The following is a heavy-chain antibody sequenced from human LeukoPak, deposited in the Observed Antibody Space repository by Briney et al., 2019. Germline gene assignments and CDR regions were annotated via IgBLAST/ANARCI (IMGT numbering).Heavy chain of an antibody. D-gene: IGHD2-15*01. CDR1: GGTFSSYA. V-gene: IGHV1-69*13. CDR2: IIPIFGTA. Sequence: GASVKVSCKASGGTFSSYASSWVRQAPGQGLEWMGGIIPIFGTANYAQKFQGRVTITADESTSTAYMELSSLRSEDTAVYYCARDEPSCSGGSCYKYFQHWGQGTLVTVSS. J-gene: IGHJ1*01. CDR3: ARDEPSCSGGSCYKYFQH.